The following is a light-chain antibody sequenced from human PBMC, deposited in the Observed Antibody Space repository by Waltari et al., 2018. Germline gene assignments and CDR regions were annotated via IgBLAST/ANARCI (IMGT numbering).Light chain of an antibody. Sequence: QSVLTQPPSASGTPGQRVTISCSGSSSNIGDNVVNWYQQLPGKAPKFLIYRNDQRPSGVPDRFSASKSGTSASLAISGLQSEDEADYYCAAWDDRMNGHWVFGGGTKVTVL. CDR1: SSNIGDNV. J-gene: IGLJ3*02. CDR2: RND. V-gene: IGLV1-44*01. CDR3: AAWDDRMNGHWV.